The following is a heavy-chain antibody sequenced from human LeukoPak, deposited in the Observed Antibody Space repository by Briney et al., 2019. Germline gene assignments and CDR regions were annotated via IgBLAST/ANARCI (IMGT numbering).Heavy chain of an antibody. CDR1: GGSISSGDYY. Sequence: SETLSLTCTVSGGSISSGDYYWSWIRQPRGKGLEWIAYMYYSGSTYYNPSLKSRVTMSADTSKNQLSLKLSSVTAADTAVYYCARPYYYDSRIDPWGQGILVTVSS. J-gene: IGHJ5*02. D-gene: IGHD3-22*01. CDR2: MYYSGST. V-gene: IGHV4-30-4*01. CDR3: ARPYYYDSRIDP.